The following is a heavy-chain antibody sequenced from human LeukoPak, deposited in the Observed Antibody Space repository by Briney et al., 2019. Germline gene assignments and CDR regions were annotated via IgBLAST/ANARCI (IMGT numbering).Heavy chain of an antibody. J-gene: IGHJ4*02. CDR3: ARSVWNGGNSGPFDY. Sequence: GSSVKVSCKASGGTFSSYAISWVRQAPGQGLEWMGGIIPIFGTANYAQKFQGRVTITADESTSTAYMEPSSLRSEDTAVYYCARSVWNGGNSGPFDYWGQGTLVTVSS. V-gene: IGHV1-69*01. CDR2: IIPIFGTA. CDR1: GGTFSSYA. D-gene: IGHD4-23*01.